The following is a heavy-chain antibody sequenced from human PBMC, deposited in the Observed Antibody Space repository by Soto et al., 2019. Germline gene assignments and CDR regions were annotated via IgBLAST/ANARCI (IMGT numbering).Heavy chain of an antibody. CDR2: IDWDDDK. Sequence: GSGPTLVNPTQTLTLTCTFSGFSLSTSGMCVSWIRQPPGKALEWLARIDWDDDKYYSTSLKTRLTISKDTSKNQVVLTMTNMDPVDTATYYCARIYTANNWFAPWGQGTLVTVSS. CDR3: ARIYTANNWFAP. J-gene: IGHJ5*02. V-gene: IGHV2-70*11. CDR1: GFSLSTSGMC. D-gene: IGHD2-2*02.